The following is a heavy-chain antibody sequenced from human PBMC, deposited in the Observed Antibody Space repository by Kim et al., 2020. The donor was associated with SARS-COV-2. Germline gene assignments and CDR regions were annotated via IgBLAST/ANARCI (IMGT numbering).Heavy chain of an antibody. V-gene: IGHV4-30-4*01. J-gene: IGHJ5*02. Sequence: SETLSLTYTVSGGSISSGDYYWSWIRQPPGKGLEWIGYIYYSGSTYYNPSLKSRVTISVDTSKNQFSLKLSSVTAADTAVYYCARVFLEDYVWGSSNWFDPWGQGTLVTVSS. CDR2: IYYSGST. CDR1: GGSISSGDYY. CDR3: ARVFLEDYVWGSSNWFDP. D-gene: IGHD3-16*01.